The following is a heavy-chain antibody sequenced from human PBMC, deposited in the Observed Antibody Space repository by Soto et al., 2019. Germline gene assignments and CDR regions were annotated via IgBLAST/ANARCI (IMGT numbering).Heavy chain of an antibody. D-gene: IGHD6-13*01. J-gene: IGHJ6*02. CDR1: GFTFSSYG. Sequence: PVGSLRLSCAASGFTFSSYGMHWVRQAPGKGLEWVAVIWYDGSNKYYADSVKGRFTISRDNSKNTLYLQMNSLRAEDTAVYYCARDRIAAAGNYYYYYGMDVWGQGTTVTVSS. CDR2: IWYDGSNK. V-gene: IGHV3-33*01. CDR3: ARDRIAAAGNYYYYYGMDV.